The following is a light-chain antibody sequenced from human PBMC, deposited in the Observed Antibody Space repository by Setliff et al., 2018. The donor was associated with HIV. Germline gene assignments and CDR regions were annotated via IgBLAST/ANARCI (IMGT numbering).Light chain of an antibody. CDR3: TSYTSSSTLV. CDR1: SSDVGGYNY. Sequence: HSALTQPASVSGSPGQSITISCTGTSSDVGGYNYVCWYQQHPGKAPKLMIYEVSNRPSGVSNRFSGSKSGNTASLTISGLQAEDEADYYCTSYTSSSTLVFGGGTKVTVL. J-gene: IGLJ3*02. CDR2: EVS. V-gene: IGLV2-14*01.